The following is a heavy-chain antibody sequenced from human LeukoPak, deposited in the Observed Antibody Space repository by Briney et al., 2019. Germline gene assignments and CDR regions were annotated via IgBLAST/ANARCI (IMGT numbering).Heavy chain of an antibody. Sequence: SETLSLTCTVSGGSVSSHFWSWIRQPPGRGLEWIGYIYNSGITTYNPSLKSRVTMSVDTSKHQFSLMLRSVTAADTAVYYCARDHLPAGAPGYYMDVWGKGTTVTVSS. CDR1: GGSVSSHF. CDR2: IYNSGIT. D-gene: IGHD4/OR15-4a*01. J-gene: IGHJ6*03. CDR3: ARDHLPAGAPGYYMDV. V-gene: IGHV4-59*02.